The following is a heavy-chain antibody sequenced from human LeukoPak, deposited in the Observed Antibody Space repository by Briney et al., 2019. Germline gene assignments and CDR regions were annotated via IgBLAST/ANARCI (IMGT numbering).Heavy chain of an antibody. CDR2: ISSDSGHI. V-gene: IGHV3-21*01. D-gene: IGHD3-22*01. CDR1: GFTFTDYS. Sequence: PGGSLTLSCAAAGFTFTDYSMNWVRQAPGKGLEWVSTISSDSGHIYYADSVKGRFTISRDNAENSLYLQINSLRAEDTAVYYCARIRDYYDSSGYFSGYYFDYWGQGTLVTVSS. CDR3: ARIRDYYDSSGYFSGYYFDY. J-gene: IGHJ4*02.